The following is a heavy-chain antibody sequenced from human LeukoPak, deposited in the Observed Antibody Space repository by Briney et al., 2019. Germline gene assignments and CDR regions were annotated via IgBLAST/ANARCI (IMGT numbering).Heavy chain of an antibody. V-gene: IGHV4-4*07. CDR1: GGSISSYY. D-gene: IGHD5-18*01. J-gene: IGHJ6*03. CDR2: IYTSGST. CDR3: ARDLQLTHYYYMDV. Sequence: SETLSLTCTVSGGSISSYYWSWIRQPAGKGLEWIGRIYTSGSTNYNLSLKSRVTMSVDTSKNQFSLKLSSVTAADTAVYYCARDLQLTHYYYMDVWGKGTTVTVSS.